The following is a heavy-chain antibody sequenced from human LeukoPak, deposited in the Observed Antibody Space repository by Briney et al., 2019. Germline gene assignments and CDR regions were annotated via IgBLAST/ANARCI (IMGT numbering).Heavy chain of an antibody. CDR2: IKPDGSEK. D-gene: IGHD4-17*01. J-gene: IGHJ4*02. Sequence: GGSLRLSCAASGFTFSSHWMSWLRQAPGKGLEWVANIKPDGSEKYYVDSVKGRFTISRDNAKNSLFVQMNSLRAEDTAMYYCARQSTVTRSTFDYWGQGTLVTVSS. CDR3: ARQSTVTRSTFDY. V-gene: IGHV3-7*05. CDR1: GFTFSSHW.